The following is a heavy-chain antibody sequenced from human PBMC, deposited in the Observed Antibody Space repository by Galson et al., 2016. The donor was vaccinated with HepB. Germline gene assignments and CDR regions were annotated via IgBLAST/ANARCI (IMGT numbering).Heavy chain of an antibody. J-gene: IGHJ4*02. D-gene: IGHD4-17*01. CDR2: INPSAITT. CDR1: GYIFSNYH. Sequence: SVKVSCKASGYIFSNYHLHWVRQAPGQGLEWMGAINPSAITTNYAQKFQGRVTMTSDTATSTVYMELSRLRSDDTAVYYCARDRTVTTLLHYWGQGTLVTGS. CDR3: ARDRTVTTLLHY. V-gene: IGHV1-46*03.